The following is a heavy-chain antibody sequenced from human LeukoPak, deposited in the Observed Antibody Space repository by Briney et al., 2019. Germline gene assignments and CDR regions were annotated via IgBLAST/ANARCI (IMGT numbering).Heavy chain of an antibody. Sequence: SGGSLRLSCAASGFTFISYAMSWVRQAPGKGLEWVSAISGSGGSTYYADSVKGRFTISRDNSKNTLYLQMNSLRAEDTAVYYCGGDTAMDLIFDYWGPGTLVTVSS. CDR2: ISGSGGST. D-gene: IGHD5-18*01. CDR1: GFTFISYA. J-gene: IGHJ4*02. V-gene: IGHV3-23*01. CDR3: GGDTAMDLIFDY.